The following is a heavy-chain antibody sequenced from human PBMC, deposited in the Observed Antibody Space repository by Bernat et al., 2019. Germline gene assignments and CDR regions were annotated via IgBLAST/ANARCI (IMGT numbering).Heavy chain of an antibody. D-gene: IGHD3-10*01. CDR3: TAGVEFDP. CDR1: GFTFSTAW. Sequence: EVQLVESGGGLVKPGGSLRVSCAASGFTFSTAWMNWVRQTPGKGLEWVGRIKSKTAGGTTDYAAPVKGRFTISRDDSKNTVHLQMNSRKTEDTAVYYCTAGVEFDPRGQGTLVTVSS. CDR2: IKSKTAGGTT. J-gene: IGHJ5*02. V-gene: IGHV3-15*01.